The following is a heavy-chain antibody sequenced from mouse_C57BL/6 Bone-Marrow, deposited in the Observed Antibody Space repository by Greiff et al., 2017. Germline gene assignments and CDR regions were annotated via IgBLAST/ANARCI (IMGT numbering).Heavy chain of an antibody. V-gene: IGHV1-63*01. CDR2: IYPGGGYT. Sequence: QVQLQESGAELVRPGASVKLSCKASGYTFTNYWIGWVKQRPGHGLEWIGEIYPGGGYTNYNEKFKGKATLTADKSSSTAYMQFSSLTSEDSAIYYCARSGTTLVATEFDYWGQGTTLTVSS. J-gene: IGHJ2*01. CDR1: GYTFTNYW. CDR3: ARSGTTLVATEFDY. D-gene: IGHD1-1*01.